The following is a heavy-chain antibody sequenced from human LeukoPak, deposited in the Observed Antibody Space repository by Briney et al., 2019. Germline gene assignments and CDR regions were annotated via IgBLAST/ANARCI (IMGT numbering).Heavy chain of an antibody. J-gene: IGHJ4*02. CDR2: ITNSGSTI. V-gene: IGHV3-11*01. CDR1: GFSFSDYY. Sequence: PGGSLRLSCAASGFSFSDYYMSWVRQAPGKGLEWISYITNSGSTIYYAESVKCRFTISRDDAKNSLYLQMNNLRTEDTAVYYCARDRDCGTTTCSVDYWGQGTLVTVSS. CDR3: ARDRDCGTTTCSVDY. D-gene: IGHD2-2*01.